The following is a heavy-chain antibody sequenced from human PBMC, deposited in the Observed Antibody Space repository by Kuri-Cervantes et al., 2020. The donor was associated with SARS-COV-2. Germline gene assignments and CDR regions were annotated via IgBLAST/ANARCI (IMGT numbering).Heavy chain of an antibody. CDR2: VNHIGGA. D-gene: IGHD3-3*01. Sequence: SETLSLTCAIYGGSLSDSYWSWIRQSPGKRLEWIGEVNHIGGANYNPSLKSRVTISVDTSKNQFSLKLSSATAADTAVYYCASTSYDFWSGPTIYFDYWGQGTLVTDSS. CDR1: GGSLSDSY. V-gene: IGHV4-34*01. CDR3: ASTSYDFWSGPTIYFDY. J-gene: IGHJ4*02.